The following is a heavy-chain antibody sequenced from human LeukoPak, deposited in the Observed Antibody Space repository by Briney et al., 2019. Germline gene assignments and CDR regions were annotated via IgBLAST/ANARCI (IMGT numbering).Heavy chain of an antibody. CDR3: AKDRVGAFYYYYMDV. CDR1: GFTFSSYV. Sequence: GGSLRLSCAASGFTFSSYVMHWVRQAPGKGLEWVAFIRYDGSNKYYADSVKGRFTISRDNSMNTLYLQMNSLRAVDTAVYYCAKDRVGAFYYYYMDVWGKGTTVTISS. V-gene: IGHV3-30*02. CDR2: IRYDGSNK. D-gene: IGHD1-26*01. J-gene: IGHJ6*03.